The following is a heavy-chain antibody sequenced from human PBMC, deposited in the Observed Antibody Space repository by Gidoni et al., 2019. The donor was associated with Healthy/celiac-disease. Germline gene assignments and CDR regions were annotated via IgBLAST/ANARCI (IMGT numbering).Heavy chain of an antibody. J-gene: IGHJ2*01. CDR1: GFTVSSNY. Sequence: EVQLVESGGGLVQPGGSLRLSCAASGFTVSSNYMRWVRQAPGKGLEWVSVIYSGGSTYYADSVKGRFTISRHNSKNTLYLQMNSLRAEDTAVYYCARKYRTGQQLVTSIWWYFDLWGRGTLVTVPS. CDR2: IYSGGST. CDR3: ARKYRTGQQLVTSIWWYFDL. V-gene: IGHV3-53*04. D-gene: IGHD6-13*01.